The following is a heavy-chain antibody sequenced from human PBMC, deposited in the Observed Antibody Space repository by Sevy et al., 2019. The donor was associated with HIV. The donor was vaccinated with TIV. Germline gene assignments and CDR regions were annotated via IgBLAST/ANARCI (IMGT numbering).Heavy chain of an antibody. J-gene: IGHJ4*02. CDR3: ARFYDY. Sequence: GGSLRLSCATSGFTFNIYSMNWVRQAPGKGLEWVSSISSTGNTIYYADSVRGRFTVSRDNAENSLYLQMDSLRAEDTGVYYSARFYDYWGQGTLVTVSS. V-gene: IGHV3-21*01. CDR1: GFTFNIYS. CDR2: ISSTGNTI.